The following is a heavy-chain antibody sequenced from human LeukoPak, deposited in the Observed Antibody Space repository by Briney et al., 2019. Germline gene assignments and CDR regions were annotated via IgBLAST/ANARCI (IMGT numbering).Heavy chain of an antibody. CDR2: IYYSGST. D-gene: IGHD3-3*01. Sequence: SETLSLTCTASGGSISSYYWSWLRQPPGKGLEWIGYIYYSGSTNYNPSLKSRVTISVDTSKNQFSLKLSSVTAADTAVYYCARGLQILEWLSRDAFDIWGQGTMVTVSS. V-gene: IGHV4-59*01. CDR1: GGSISSYY. CDR3: ARGLQILEWLSRDAFDI. J-gene: IGHJ3*02.